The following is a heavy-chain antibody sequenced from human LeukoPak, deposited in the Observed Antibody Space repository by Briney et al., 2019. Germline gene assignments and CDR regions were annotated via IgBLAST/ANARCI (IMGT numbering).Heavy chain of an antibody. CDR1: GGSFSGYY. Sequence: SETLSLTCAVYGGSFSGYYWSWIRQPPGKGLEWIGEINHSGSTNYNPSLKGRVTISVDTSKNQFSLKLSSVTAAGTAVYYCARGVPAVMVYWGQGTLVTVSS. D-gene: IGHD2-2*01. J-gene: IGHJ4*02. CDR3: ARGVPAVMVY. CDR2: INHSGST. V-gene: IGHV4-34*01.